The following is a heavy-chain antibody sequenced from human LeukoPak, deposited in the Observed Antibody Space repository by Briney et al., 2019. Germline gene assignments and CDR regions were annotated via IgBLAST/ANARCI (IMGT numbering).Heavy chain of an antibody. V-gene: IGHV1-69*04. J-gene: IGHJ5*02. D-gene: IGHD3-3*01. CDR1: GGTFSSYA. Sequence: SVKVSCKASGGTFSSYAISWVRQATGQGLEWMGRIIPILGIANYAQKFQGRVTITADKSTSTAYMELSSLRSEDTAVYYCAREVPTSSLEWLLGWFDPWGQGTLVTVSS. CDR2: IIPILGIA. CDR3: AREVPTSSLEWLLGWFDP.